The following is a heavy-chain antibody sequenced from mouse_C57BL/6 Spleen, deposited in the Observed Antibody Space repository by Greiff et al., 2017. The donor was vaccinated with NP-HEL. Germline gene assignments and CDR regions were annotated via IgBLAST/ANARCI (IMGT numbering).Heavy chain of an antibody. V-gene: IGHV1-82*01. Sequence: VQLQQSGPELVKPGASVKISCKASGYAFSSSWMNWVKQRPGKGLEWIGRIYPGDGDTNYNGKFKGKATLTADKSSSTAYMQLSSLTSEDSAVYFFARDTTRGFAYWGQGTLVTVSA. CDR1: GYAFSSSW. D-gene: IGHD1-1*01. CDR2: IYPGDGDT. J-gene: IGHJ3*01. CDR3: ARDTTRGFAY.